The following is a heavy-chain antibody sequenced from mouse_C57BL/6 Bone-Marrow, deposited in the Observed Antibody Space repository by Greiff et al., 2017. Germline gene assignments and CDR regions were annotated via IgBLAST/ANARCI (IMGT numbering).Heavy chain of an antibody. V-gene: IGHV5-17*01. CDR3: ARRSCYWYFDV. J-gene: IGHJ1*03. CDR2: ISSGSSTI. CDR1: GFTFSDYG. Sequence: EVKLMESGGGLVKPGGSLKLSCAASGFTFSDYGMHWVRQAPEQGLEWVAYISSGSSTIYYADTVKGRFTIARDNAKNTLFLQRTSLRSEDTAMYYCARRSCYWYFDVWGTGTTVTVSS.